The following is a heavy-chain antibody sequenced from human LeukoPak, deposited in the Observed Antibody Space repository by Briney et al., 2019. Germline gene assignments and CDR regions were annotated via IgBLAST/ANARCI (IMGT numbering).Heavy chain of an antibody. Sequence: SETLSLTCTVSGGSISPYYWSWIRQPPGKGLEWIGYIYYSGSTNYNPSLKSRVTISVDTSKNQFSLKLSSVTAADTAVYYCASDRDGYNTFDYWGQGTLVTVSS. CDR1: GGSISPYY. J-gene: IGHJ4*02. V-gene: IGHV4-59*01. CDR3: ASDRDGYNTFDY. CDR2: IYYSGST. D-gene: IGHD5-24*01.